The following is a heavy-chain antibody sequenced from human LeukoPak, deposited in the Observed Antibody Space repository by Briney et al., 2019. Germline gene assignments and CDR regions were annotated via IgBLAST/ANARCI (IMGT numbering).Heavy chain of an antibody. CDR3: ARGELWSYYFDY. J-gene: IGHJ4*02. D-gene: IGHD5-18*01. CDR2: IHYSGST. Sequence: SETLSLTCTVSGGSFSSYYWSWIRQSPGRGLEWIGYIHYSGSTNYNPSLKSRVTISVDTSKNQFSLKLSSVTAADTAVYYCARGELWSYYFDYWGRGTLVTVSS. CDR1: GGSFSSYY. V-gene: IGHV4-59*08.